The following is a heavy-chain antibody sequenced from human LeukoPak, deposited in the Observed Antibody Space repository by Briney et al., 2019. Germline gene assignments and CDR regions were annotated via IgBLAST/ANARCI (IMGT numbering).Heavy chain of an antibody. V-gene: IGHV3-30*02. D-gene: IGHD3-10*01. CDR1: GFTFSSYG. CDR2: IRYDGSNK. CDR3: TTDLWFGELSADV. J-gene: IGHJ6*04. Sequence: PGGSLRLSCAASGFTFSSYGMHWVRQAPGKGLEWVAFIRYDGSNKYYADSVKGRFTISRDNSKNTLYLQMNSLRAEDTAVYYCTTDLWFGELSADVWGKGTTVTVSS.